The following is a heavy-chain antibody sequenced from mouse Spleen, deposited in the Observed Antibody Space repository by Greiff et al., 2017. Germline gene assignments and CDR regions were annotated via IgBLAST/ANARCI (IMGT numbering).Heavy chain of an antibody. Sequence: VMLVESGPGLVQPSQSLSITCTVSGFSLTSYGVHWVRQSPGKGLEWLGVIWRGGSTDYNAAFMSRLSITKDNSKSQVFFKMNSLQADDTAIYYCAIPNWDDAWFAYWGQGTLVTVSA. CDR2: IWRGGST. CDR1: GFSLTSYG. V-gene: IGHV2-5*01. CDR3: AIPNWDDAWFAY. J-gene: IGHJ3*01. D-gene: IGHD4-1*02.